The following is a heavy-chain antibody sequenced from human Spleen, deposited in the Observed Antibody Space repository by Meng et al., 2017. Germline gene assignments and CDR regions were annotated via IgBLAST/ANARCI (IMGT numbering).Heavy chain of an antibody. CDR3: ARDKGYSYGYRWYYFDF. Sequence: SETLSLTCTVSGDSISNYYWNWIRQSPGRGLESIGYIHYSGITKYNPSLKGRVYMSVDTSKNEVSLNLRSVSAADTAVYYCARDKGYSYGYRWYYFDFWGQGTLVTVSS. CDR2: IHYSGIT. V-gene: IGHV4-59*01. CDR1: GDSISNYY. D-gene: IGHD5-18*01. J-gene: IGHJ4*02.